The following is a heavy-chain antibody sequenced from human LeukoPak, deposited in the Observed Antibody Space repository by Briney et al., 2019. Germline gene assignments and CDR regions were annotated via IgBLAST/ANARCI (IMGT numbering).Heavy chain of an antibody. V-gene: IGHV4-39*01. CDR1: GGSISSSSYY. CDR2: IYYSGST. CDR3: ARGSHVCSSTSCYPAPFDY. D-gene: IGHD2-2*01. J-gene: IGHJ4*02. Sequence: SETLSLTCTVSGGSISSSSYYWGWIRQPPGKGLEWIGSIYYSGSTYYNPSLKSRVTISVDTSKNQFSLKLSSVTAADTAVYYCARGSHVCSSTSCYPAPFDYWGQGTLVTVSS.